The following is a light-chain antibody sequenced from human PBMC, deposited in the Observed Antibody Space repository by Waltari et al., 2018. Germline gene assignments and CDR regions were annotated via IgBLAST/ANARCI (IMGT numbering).Light chain of an antibody. CDR3: QSYDSRLSHVV. CDR1: RSNIRAGSN. V-gene: IGLV1-40*01. CDR2: RDI. J-gene: IGLJ2*01. Sequence: QSVLTQPPSVSGAPGQRVTIPCIGCRSNIRAGSNVHWYQQLPGTAPKVLIYRDINRPSGVPDRFSGSKSGTSASLAITGLQADDEADYYCQSYDSRLSHVVFGGGTKLTVL.